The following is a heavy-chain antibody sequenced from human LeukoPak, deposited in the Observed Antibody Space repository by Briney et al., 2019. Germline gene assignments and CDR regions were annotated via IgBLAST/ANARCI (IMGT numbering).Heavy chain of an antibody. D-gene: IGHD3-22*01. CDR2: IYHSGST. J-gene: IGHJ4*02. Sequence: SETLSLTCTVSGYSISSGYYWGWIRQPPGKGLEWIGSIYHSGSTYYNPSLKSRVTISVDTSKNQFSLKLRSVTAADTAVYYCARTPIYYYDNSGYYNWGQGTLVTVSS. CDR1: GYSISSGYY. V-gene: IGHV4-38-2*02. CDR3: ARTPIYYYDNSGYYN.